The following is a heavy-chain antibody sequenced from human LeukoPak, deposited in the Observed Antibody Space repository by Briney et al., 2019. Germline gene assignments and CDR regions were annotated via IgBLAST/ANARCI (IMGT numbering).Heavy chain of an antibody. CDR2: INPNSGGT. Sequence: ASVKVSCKTSGYTFTGYYMHWVRQAPGQGLEWMGWINPNSGGTNYAQKFQGRVTMTRDTSISTAYMELSRLTSDDTAVYYCARDYEQLGLDWYFDLWGRGTLVTVSS. CDR1: GYTFTGYY. V-gene: IGHV1-2*02. J-gene: IGHJ2*01. D-gene: IGHD6-6*01. CDR3: ARDYEQLGLDWYFDL.